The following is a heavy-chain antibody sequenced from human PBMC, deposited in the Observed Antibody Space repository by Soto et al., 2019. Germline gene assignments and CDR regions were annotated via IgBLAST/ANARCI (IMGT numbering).Heavy chain of an antibody. V-gene: IGHV3-11*01. J-gene: IGHJ3*01. D-gene: IGHD3-3*01. Sequence: PGGPLRLSCAASGFTFSDHYMSWIRQAPGKGLEWISYMTRSGSSSSYADSVKGRFTISRDNAKNSLYLQMNSLRGDDTAVYYCARELSGDYHAFDLWGQGTMVTVSS. CDR3: ARELSGDYHAFDL. CDR1: GFTFSDHY. CDR2: MTRSGSSS.